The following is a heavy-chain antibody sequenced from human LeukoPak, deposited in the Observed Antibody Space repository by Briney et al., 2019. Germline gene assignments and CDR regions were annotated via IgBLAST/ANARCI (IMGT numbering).Heavy chain of an antibody. CDR2: IYSGGST. V-gene: IGHV3-53*01. CDR3: ARTMVRDLTVGWFDP. J-gene: IGHJ5*02. Sequence: GGSLRLSCAASGFTVSSNYMSWVRQAPGKGLEWVSVIYSGGSTYYADSVKGRFTISRDNSKNTLYLQMNSLRAEDTAVYYCARTMVRDLTVGWFDPWGQGTLVTVSS. CDR1: GFTVSSNY. D-gene: IGHD3-10*01.